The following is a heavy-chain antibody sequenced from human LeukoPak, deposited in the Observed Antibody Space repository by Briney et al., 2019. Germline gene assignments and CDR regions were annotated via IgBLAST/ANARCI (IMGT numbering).Heavy chain of an antibody. Sequence: GGSLRLSCAASGFTFSSYAMNWVRQAPGKGLEWVSAITGTGGRTYYADSEKGRFTISRDNSKNTLYLQMNSLRAEDTAVYFFAKRGAPLPFSYSGMDVGGQGTTAT. J-gene: IGHJ6*02. V-gene: IGHV3-23*01. CDR1: GFTFSSYA. CDR3: AKRGAPLPFSYSGMDV. CDR2: ITGTGGRT. D-gene: IGHD1-14*01.